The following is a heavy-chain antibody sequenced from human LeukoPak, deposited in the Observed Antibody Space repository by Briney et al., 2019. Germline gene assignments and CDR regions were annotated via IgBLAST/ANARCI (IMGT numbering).Heavy chain of an antibody. Sequence: ASVKVSCKASGYTFTSYDINWVRQATGQGLEWMGWMNPNSGNTGYAQKFQGRVTMTRNTSISTAYMELSSLRSEDTAVYYCASSYSVTYYYYYGMDVWGQGTTVTVPS. CDR2: MNPNSGNT. V-gene: IGHV1-8*01. D-gene: IGHD1-26*01. CDR1: GYTFTSYD. J-gene: IGHJ6*02. CDR3: ASSYSVTYYYYYGMDV.